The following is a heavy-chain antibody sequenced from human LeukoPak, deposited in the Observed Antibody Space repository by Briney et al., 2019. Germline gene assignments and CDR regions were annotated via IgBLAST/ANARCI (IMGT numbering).Heavy chain of an antibody. V-gene: IGHV3-33*01. D-gene: IGHD2-15*01. CDR1: GFTFSSYG. J-gene: IGHJ3*02. CDR2: IWYDGSNK. Sequence: PGGSLRLSCAASGFTFSSYGMHWVRQAPGKGLEWVAVIWYDGSNKYYADSVKGRFTISRDNSKNTLYPQMNSLRAEDTAVYYCARVPVVSDDAFDIWGQGTMVTVSS. CDR3: ARVPVVSDDAFDI.